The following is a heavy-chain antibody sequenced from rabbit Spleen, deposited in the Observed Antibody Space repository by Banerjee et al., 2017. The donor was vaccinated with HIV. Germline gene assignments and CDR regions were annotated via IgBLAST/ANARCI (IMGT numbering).Heavy chain of an antibody. Sequence: QSLEESGGDLVKPGASLTLTCTASGVSFSSSSYLCWVRQAPGKGLEWIACINTYTDKGVYATWAKGRFTISRTSSTTVTLQMTSLTAADTATYFCARDLTSVIGWNFNLWGQGTLVTVS. CDR3: ARDLTSVIGWNFNL. J-gene: IGHJ4*01. V-gene: IGHV1S40*01. CDR2: INTYTDKG. CDR1: GVSFSSSSY. D-gene: IGHD1-1*01.